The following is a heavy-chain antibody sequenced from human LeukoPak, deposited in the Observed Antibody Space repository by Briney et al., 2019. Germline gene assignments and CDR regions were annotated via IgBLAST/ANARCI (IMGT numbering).Heavy chain of an antibody. CDR3: ARETKSGYSYGYFDY. J-gene: IGHJ4*02. CDR1: GGSISSYY. D-gene: IGHD5-18*01. CDR2: IYYSGST. V-gene: IGHV4-59*01. Sequence: SETLSLTCTLSGGSISSYYSSWIRHPPERGREWVGYIYYSGSTNYNPSLKSRVTISVTTSKTQFSLKLSSVTAAATAVYYCARETKSGYSYGYFDYWGQGTLVTVSS.